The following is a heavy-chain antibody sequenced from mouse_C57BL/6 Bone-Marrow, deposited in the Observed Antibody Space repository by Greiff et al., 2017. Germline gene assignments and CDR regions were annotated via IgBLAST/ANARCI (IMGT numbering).Heavy chain of an antibody. Sequence: EVKLMESGGGLVQPGGSMKLSCVASGFTFSNYWMNWVRQSPEKGLEWVAQIRLKSDNYATHYAVSVKGRFTISRDDSKSSVYLQMNNLRAEDTGIYYCTAGMNFDYWGQGTTLTVSS. CDR2: IRLKSDNYAT. J-gene: IGHJ2*01. CDR1: GFTFSNYW. V-gene: IGHV6-3*01. CDR3: TAGMNFDY.